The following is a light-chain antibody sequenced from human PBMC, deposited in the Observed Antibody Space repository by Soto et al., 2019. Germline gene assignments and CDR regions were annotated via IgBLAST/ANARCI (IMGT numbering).Light chain of an antibody. CDR3: AAWDDSLNGGV. J-gene: IGLJ3*02. Sequence: QSALTQPPSASGTPGQRVTISCSGSSSNIGSNTVSWYQQLPGTAPKLLIYTNNQRPSGVPDRFSGSKSGTSASLAISGLQSEDEADYYCAAWDDSLNGGVFGGGTKLTVL. CDR1: SSNIGSNT. V-gene: IGLV1-44*01. CDR2: TNN.